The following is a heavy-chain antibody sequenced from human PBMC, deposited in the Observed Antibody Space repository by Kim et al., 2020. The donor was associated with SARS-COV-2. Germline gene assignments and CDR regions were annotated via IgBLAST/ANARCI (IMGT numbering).Heavy chain of an antibody. J-gene: IGHJ4*02. CDR3: ARVYGDYDYYFDY. D-gene: IGHD4-17*01. V-gene: IGHV3-7*04. Sequence: VDTVTGQFTIPRDNAKNSLYLQMNSLRAEDTAVYYCARVYGDYDYYFDYWGQGTLVTVSS.